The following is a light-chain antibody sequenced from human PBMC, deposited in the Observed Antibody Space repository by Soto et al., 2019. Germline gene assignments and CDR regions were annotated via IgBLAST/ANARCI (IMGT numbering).Light chain of an antibody. CDR3: QQYNNWPEA. CDR1: RSVSSN. V-gene: IGKV3-15*01. CDR2: GAS. J-gene: IGKJ1*01. Sequence: EIVLTQSPATLSLSPGESATLSCRASRSVSSNLAWYQQKPGQAPSLLIYGASTRATGIPARFSGSGSGTEFTLTISSLQSEDFAVYYCQQYNNWPEAFGQGTKVDI.